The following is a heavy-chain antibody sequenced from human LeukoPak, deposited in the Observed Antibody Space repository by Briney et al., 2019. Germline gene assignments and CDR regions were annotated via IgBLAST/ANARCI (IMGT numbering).Heavy chain of an antibody. CDR3: ARGCIVVVPAAIPNWFDP. D-gene: IGHD2-2*02. V-gene: IGHV4-34*01. J-gene: IGHJ5*02. CDR2: INHSGST. CDR1: GGSFSGYY. Sequence: PSETLSLTCAVYGGSFSGYYWRWIRQPPGKGLEWIGEINHSGSTNYNPSLKSRVTISVDTSKNQFSLKLSSVTAADTAVYYCARGCIVVVPAAIPNWFDPWGQGTLVTVSS.